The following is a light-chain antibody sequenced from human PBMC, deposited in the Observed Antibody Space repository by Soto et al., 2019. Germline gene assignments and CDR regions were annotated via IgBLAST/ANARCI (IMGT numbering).Light chain of an antibody. V-gene: IGKV1-5*03. CDR3: QLYNSYWT. J-gene: IGKJ1*01. Sequence: DIQMTQSPSTLYASVGDRVTITCRASQSISSWLAWYQKKPGKAPKLLIYKASSLESGDQSSFSGSGSGTEFTLTISSLQPEELATYFCQLYNSYWTFGQGTKVEIK. CDR2: KAS. CDR1: QSISSW.